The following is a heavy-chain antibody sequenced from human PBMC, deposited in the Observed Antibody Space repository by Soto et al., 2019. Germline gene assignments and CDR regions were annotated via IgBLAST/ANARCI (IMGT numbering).Heavy chain of an antibody. CDR1: GGVNSGDR. D-gene: IGHD2-21*01. J-gene: IGHJ6*03. CDR2: IYYSGST. Sequence: PSGTLRKTVTVAGGVNSGDRWSWIQQPPGKGQDWIGYIYYSGSTNYNPSLKSRVTISVDTSKNQFSLKLSSVTAADTAVYYCARHKSCGGGCYYYYYYYMDVWGKGTTVTVSS. CDR3: ARHKSCGGGCYYYYYYYMDV. V-gene: IGHV4-59*08.